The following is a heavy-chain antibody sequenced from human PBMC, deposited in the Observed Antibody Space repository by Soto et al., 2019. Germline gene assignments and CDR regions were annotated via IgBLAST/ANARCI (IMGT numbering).Heavy chain of an antibody. Sequence: QVQLGESWGGVVQPGRSLRLSCAASGFTFSSYGMHWVRQAPGKWLEGVAVIWYDGSNNYYADSVKGRFTISRDKSKNTLYLQMNSLKAEDTAVYYCARAGLGEPLFYYYYYMDVWGKGHTVTVSS. CDR3: ARAGLGEPLFYYYYYMDV. CDR2: IWYDGSNN. CDR1: GFTFSSYG. V-gene: IGHV3-33*01. J-gene: IGHJ6*03. D-gene: IGHD3-16*01.